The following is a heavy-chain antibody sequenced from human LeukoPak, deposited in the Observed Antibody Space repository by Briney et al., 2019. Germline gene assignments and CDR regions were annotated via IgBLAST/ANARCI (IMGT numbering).Heavy chain of an antibody. D-gene: IGHD2-15*01. CDR1: GFSISAYW. J-gene: IGHJ6*02. Sequence: GGSLRLSCAASGFSISAYWMSWVRQAPGKGLEWVANINQDGSDKYSVDSVKGRFTISRDNVKNSLYLEMNSLRADDTAVYYCARDLVVVGSSFSYGMDVWGQGTTVTVSS. CDR3: ARDLVVVGSSFSYGMDV. V-gene: IGHV3-7*01. CDR2: INQDGSDK.